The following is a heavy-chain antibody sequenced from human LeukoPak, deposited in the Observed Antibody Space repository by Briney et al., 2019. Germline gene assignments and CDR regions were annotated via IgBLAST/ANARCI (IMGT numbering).Heavy chain of an antibody. CDR2: IYTRGST. J-gene: IGHJ4*02. CDR3: ARGKRRGYYGSGSYYPFDY. V-gene: IGHV4-4*07. D-gene: IGHD3-10*01. CDR1: GGSISSYY. Sequence: SETLSLTCTVSGGSISSYYWSWIRQPAGKGLEWIGRIYTRGSTNYNPSLKSRVTMSVDTSKNQFSLKLSSVTAADTAVYYCARGKRRGYYGSGSYYPFDYWGQGTLVTVSS.